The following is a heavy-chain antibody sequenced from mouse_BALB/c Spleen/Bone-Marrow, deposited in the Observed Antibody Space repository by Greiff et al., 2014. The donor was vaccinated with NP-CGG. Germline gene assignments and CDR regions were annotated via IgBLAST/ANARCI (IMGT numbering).Heavy chain of an antibody. CDR3: ARNTQFAY. CDR2: IDPANGNT. Sequence: VQLQQPGAELVEPGASVKLSCTASGFNIKDTYMHWVKQRPEQGLEWIGRIDPANGNTKYDPKFQGKATIKADTSSNTAYLQLSSLTSEDTAVYYCARNTQFAYWGQGTLVTVSA. V-gene: IGHV14-3*02. J-gene: IGHJ3*01. CDR1: GFNIKDTY. D-gene: IGHD5-1-1*01.